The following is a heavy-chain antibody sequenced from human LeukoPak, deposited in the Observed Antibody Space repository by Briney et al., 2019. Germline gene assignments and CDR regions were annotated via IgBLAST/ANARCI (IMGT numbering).Heavy chain of an antibody. J-gene: IGHJ6*02. Sequence: KPSETLSLTCAVYGGSFSGYYWSWIRQPPGKGLEWIGEINHSGSTNYNPSLKSRVTISVDTSKNQFSLKLSSVTAADTAVYYCASQALVTMVRGVIITGRYYGMDVWGQGTTVTVSS. CDR1: GGSFSGYY. CDR3: ASQALVTMVRGVIITGRYYGMDV. D-gene: IGHD3-10*01. V-gene: IGHV4-34*01. CDR2: INHSGST.